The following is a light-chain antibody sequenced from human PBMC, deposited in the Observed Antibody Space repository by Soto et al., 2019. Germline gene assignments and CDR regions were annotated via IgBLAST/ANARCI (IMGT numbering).Light chain of an antibody. CDR1: QNVNSNY. Sequence: EIVLTQSPGTLSLSPGERASLSCRASQNVNSNYLAWYQQKPGQAPRLLIYDASSRATGIPDRFSGSGSGTEFTLTISSLQSEDFAVYYCQQYNNWPRGTFGQGTKVDI. CDR2: DAS. CDR3: QQYNNWPRGT. V-gene: IGKV3-20*01. J-gene: IGKJ1*01.